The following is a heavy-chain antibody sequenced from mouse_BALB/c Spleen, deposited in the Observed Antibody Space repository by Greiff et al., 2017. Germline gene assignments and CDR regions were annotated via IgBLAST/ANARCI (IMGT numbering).Heavy chain of an antibody. J-gene: IGHJ2*01. CDR3: AREGYGTFDY. CDR1: GFTFTDYY. Sequence: EVKLMESGGGLVQPGGSLRLSCATSGFTFTDYYMSWVRQPPGKALEWLGFIRNKANGYTTEYSASVKGRFTISRDNSQSILYLQMNTLRAEDSATYYGAREGYGTFDYWGQGTTLTVSS. CDR2: IRNKANGYTT. V-gene: IGHV7-3*02. D-gene: IGHD2-10*02.